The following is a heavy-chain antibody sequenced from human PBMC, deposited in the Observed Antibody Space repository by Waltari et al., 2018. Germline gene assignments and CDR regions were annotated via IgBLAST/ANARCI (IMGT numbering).Heavy chain of an antibody. V-gene: IGHV4-4*07. Sequence: QVQLQESGPGLVKPSETLSLTCTVSGGSISSYYWSWIRQPAGKGLEWIGRIYTSGSTNYTPSLKSRVTMSVDTSKNQFSLKLSSVTAADTAVYYCARGAGSSSRRNWFDPWGQGTLVTVSS. CDR1: GGSISSYY. CDR3: ARGAGSSSRRNWFDP. CDR2: IYTSGST. D-gene: IGHD6-6*01. J-gene: IGHJ5*02.